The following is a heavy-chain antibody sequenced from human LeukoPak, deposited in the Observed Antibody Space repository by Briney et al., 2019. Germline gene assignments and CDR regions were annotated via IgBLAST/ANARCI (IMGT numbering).Heavy chain of an antibody. D-gene: IGHD6-19*01. CDR2: MNPNSGNT. CDR1: GYTFSSYD. CDR3: ARRVGSGWPVQH. J-gene: IGHJ1*01. V-gene: IGHV1-8*01. Sequence: EASVKVSCKASGYTFSSYDINRVRQATGQGLEWMGWMNPNSGNTGYAQKFQGRLNMTRNTSIDTAYMELSSLRSDDTAVYYCARRVGSGWPVQHWGQGTLVTVSS.